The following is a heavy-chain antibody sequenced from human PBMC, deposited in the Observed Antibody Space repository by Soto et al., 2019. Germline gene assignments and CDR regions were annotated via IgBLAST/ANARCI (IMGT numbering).Heavy chain of an antibody. D-gene: IGHD3-22*01. J-gene: IGHJ1*01. CDR1: GGSISGDCCS. Sequence: PSETLSLTCTVYGGSISGDCCSWSCLRPPPGKGLAWIGYIYHSGSTYYNPSHKSRVTIPVDRSKNQFSLKLSSVTAADTAVYYCAGGQTLPLDYDSSGYYFAEYFQHWGQGTLVTVSS. CDR3: AGGQTLPLDYDSSGYYFAEYFQH. CDR2: IYHSGST. V-gene: IGHV4-30-2*01.